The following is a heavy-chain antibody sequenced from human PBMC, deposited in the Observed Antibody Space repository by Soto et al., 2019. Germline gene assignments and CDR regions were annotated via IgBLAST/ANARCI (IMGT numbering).Heavy chain of an antibody. Sequence: EVQLVESGGGLVQPGGSLSLSCAASGFTFDDYAIHWVRQAPGKGLEWVSGISWNGAATGYMNSVKGRFSISRDNTKNTLYLQMNCLRSEDTAVYYCANLPLYGSGFDCWGQGTLVTVSS. V-gene: IGHV3-9*01. J-gene: IGHJ4*02. CDR2: ISWNGAAT. D-gene: IGHD3-10*01. CDR3: ANLPLYGSGFDC. CDR1: GFTFDDYA.